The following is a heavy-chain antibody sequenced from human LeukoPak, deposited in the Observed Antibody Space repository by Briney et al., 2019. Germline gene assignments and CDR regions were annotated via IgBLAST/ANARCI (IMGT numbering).Heavy chain of an antibody. V-gene: IGHV3-23*01. J-gene: IGHJ4*02. D-gene: IGHD4-17*01. CDR2: LNHGGGST. CDR1: GFTFSSYA. CDR3: AKTGRDYGDFFYFDY. Sequence: GGSLRLSCATSGFTFSSYAMSWVRQAPGKGLEWVSALNHGGGSTYYADSVKGRFTIFRDNSKNTLYLQISSLRAEDTAVYYCAKTGRDYGDFFYFDYWGQGTLVTVSS.